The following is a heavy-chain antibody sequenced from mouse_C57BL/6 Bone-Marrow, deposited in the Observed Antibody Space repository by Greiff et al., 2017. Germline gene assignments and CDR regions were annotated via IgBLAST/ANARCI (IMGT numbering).Heavy chain of an antibody. V-gene: IGHV14-1*01. J-gene: IGHJ2*01. CDR1: GFNIKDYY. CDR2: IDPEDGDT. Sequence: VQLQQSGAELVRPGASVKLSCTASGFNIKDYYMHWVKQRPEQGLEWIGRIDPEDGDTEYAPKFQGKATITADTSSNTAYRQLSSLTSEDTAGYYCANFCFDYWGKGTTLTVSS. CDR3: ANFCFDY.